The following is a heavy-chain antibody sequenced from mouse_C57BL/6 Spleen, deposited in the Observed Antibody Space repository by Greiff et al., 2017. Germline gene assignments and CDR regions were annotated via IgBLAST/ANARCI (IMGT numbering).Heavy chain of an antibody. J-gene: IGHJ2*01. Sequence: QVHVKQSGAELVRPGASVTLSCKASGYTFTDYEMHWVKQTPVHGLEWIGAIDPETGGTAYNQKFKGKAILTADKSSSTAYMELRSLTSEDSAVYYCTRGSYYYGSSPYYFDYWGQGTTLTVSS. CDR1: GYTFTDYE. CDR2: IDPETGGT. V-gene: IGHV1-15*01. CDR3: TRGSYYYGSSPYYFDY. D-gene: IGHD1-1*01.